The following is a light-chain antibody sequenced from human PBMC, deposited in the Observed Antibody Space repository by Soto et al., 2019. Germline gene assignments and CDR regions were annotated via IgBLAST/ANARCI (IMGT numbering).Light chain of an antibody. CDR3: CSYADSFYV. Sequence: SALTQPRSVSGSPGQSVTISCTGTNSDVGDYNFVSWYQQYPGKVPKLIIYDVSKRSSGVPDRFSGSKSGNTASLTISGLQAEDEADYYCCSYADSFYVFGTGTKLTVL. J-gene: IGLJ1*01. CDR1: NSDVGDYNF. V-gene: IGLV2-11*01. CDR2: DVS.